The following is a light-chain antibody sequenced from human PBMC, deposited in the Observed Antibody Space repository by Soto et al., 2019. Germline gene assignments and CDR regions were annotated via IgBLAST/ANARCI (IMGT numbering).Light chain of an antibody. CDR3: TSYSSSSTVI. CDR1: SSDVGGYDY. Sequence: QSALTQPASVSGSPGQSITISCTGTSSDVGGYDYVSWYQQHPGKAPKLMIYEVRNRPSGVSNRFSGSKSGYTASLTISGLQAEDEADYHCTSYSSSSTVIFGGGTKLTVL. CDR2: EVR. J-gene: IGLJ2*01. V-gene: IGLV2-14*01.